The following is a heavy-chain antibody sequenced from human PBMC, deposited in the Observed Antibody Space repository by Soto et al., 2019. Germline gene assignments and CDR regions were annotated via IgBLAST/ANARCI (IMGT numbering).Heavy chain of an antibody. CDR1: GFTFSSYS. V-gene: IGHV3-21*01. Sequence: GGSLRLSCAASGFTFSSYSMNWVRQAPGKGLEWVSSISSSSYIYYADSVKGRFTISRDNAKNSLYLQMNSLRAEDTAVYYCARDYDDYGDLDAFDIWGQGTMVTVSS. D-gene: IGHD4-17*01. CDR3: ARDYDDYGDLDAFDI. CDR2: ISSSSYI. J-gene: IGHJ3*02.